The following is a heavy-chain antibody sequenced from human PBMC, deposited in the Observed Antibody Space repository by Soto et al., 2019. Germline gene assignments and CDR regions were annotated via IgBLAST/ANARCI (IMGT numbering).Heavy chain of an antibody. V-gene: IGHV1-18*01. CDR1: GYTFTSYA. CDR2: ISAYNGNT. J-gene: IGHJ4*02. D-gene: IGHD3-10*01. CDR3: ARSGSPAGY. Sequence: QVQLVQSGAEVKKPGASVKVSCKASGYTFTSYAISWVRQAPGQGLEWMGWISAYNGNTNYAQKLQGRVTMTTHTPTTTAYLGLRSLGSDDTAAYYCARSGSPAGYWGKRTLVTVSS.